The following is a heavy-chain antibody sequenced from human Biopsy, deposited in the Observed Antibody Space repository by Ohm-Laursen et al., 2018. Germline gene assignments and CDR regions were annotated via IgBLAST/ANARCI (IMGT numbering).Heavy chain of an antibody. D-gene: IGHD5-12*01. CDR3: TRSAGYGYDY. V-gene: IGHV3-73*01. CDR2: IKKKSNNDAT. J-gene: IGHJ4*02. CDR1: GFNLSAFA. Sequence: SLRLSCTASGFNLSAFALHWVRQASGRGLEWVGRIKKKSNNDATAYAESMKGRFSIFRDDSKSTSFLQMNSLKIEDMAVYFCTRSAGYGYDYWGQGTLVTVSS.